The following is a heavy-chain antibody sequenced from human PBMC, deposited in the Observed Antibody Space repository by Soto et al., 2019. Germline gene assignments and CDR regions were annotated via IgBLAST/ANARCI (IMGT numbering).Heavy chain of an antibody. J-gene: IGHJ4*02. V-gene: IGHV3-23*01. CDR2: ISGSGGST. CDR1: GFTFSSYA. CDR3: AKDRELELPSFFPGTGVYYFDY. D-gene: IGHD1-7*01. Sequence: EVQLLESGGGLVQPGGSLRLSCAASGFTFSSYAMSWVRQAPGKGLEWVSAISGSGGSTYYADSVKGRFTISRDNSKNTLYLQMNSLRAEDTAVYYCAKDRELELPSFFPGTGVYYFDYWGQGTLVTVSS.